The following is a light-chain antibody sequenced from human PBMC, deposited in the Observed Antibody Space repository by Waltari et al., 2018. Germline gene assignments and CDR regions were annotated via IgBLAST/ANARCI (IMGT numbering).Light chain of an antibody. CDR3: QQYNNWPL. CDR2: GAS. J-gene: IGKJ1*01. V-gene: IGKV3-15*01. CDR1: QIVSSN. Sequence: EIVMTQSPTTLSVSPGERATLSCRASQIVSSNLSWYQQKPGQAPRLLIYGASTRATGNPARFSCSGSGTEFTLTISSLQSEDFAVYYCQQYNNWPLFGQGTKVEIK.